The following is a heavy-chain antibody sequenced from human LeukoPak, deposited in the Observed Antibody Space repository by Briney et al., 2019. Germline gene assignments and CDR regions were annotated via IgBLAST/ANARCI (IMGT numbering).Heavy chain of an antibody. Sequence: GGTLRLSCAASGFTFSSYWMSWVGQAPGKGLEWVADINQDGGEKEYVDCVKGGFNIWRENEKNSLYLQMNSLRAEDTALYYCAREPYGSGSYGVDYWGQGTLVTVSS. D-gene: IGHD3-10*01. V-gene: IGHV3-7*03. J-gene: IGHJ4*02. CDR2: INQDGGEK. CDR1: GFTFSSYW. CDR3: AREPYGSGSYGVDY.